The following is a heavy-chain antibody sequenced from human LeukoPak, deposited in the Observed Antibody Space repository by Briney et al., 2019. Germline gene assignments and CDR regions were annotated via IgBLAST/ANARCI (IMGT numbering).Heavy chain of an antibody. Sequence: GGSLRLSCAASGLTFGSYSMNWVRQAPGKGLEWVSSISSSSSYIYYADSVKGRFTISRDNAKNSLYLQMNSLRAEDTAVYYCARDEGPYSSGWYVSFDYWGQGTLVTVSS. J-gene: IGHJ4*02. D-gene: IGHD6-19*01. CDR3: ARDEGPYSSGWYVSFDY. V-gene: IGHV3-21*01. CDR1: GLTFGSYS. CDR2: ISSSSSYI.